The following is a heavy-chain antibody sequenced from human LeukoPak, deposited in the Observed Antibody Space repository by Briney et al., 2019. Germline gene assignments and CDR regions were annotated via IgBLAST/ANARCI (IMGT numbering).Heavy chain of an antibody. Sequence: ASVKVSCKASGYTFTSYDINWVRQATGQGLEWMGWMNPNSGNTGYAQKFQGRVTMTRNTSISTAYMELSSLRSEDTAVYYCARATCSSTSCYDYFDYWGQGTLVTVSS. CDR2: MNPNSGNT. J-gene: IGHJ4*02. V-gene: IGHV1-8*01. D-gene: IGHD2-2*01. CDR1: GYTFTSYD. CDR3: ARATCSSTSCYDYFDY.